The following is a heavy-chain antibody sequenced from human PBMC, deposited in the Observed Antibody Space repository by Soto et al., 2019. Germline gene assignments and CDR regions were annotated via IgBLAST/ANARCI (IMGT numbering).Heavy chain of an antibody. D-gene: IGHD6-19*01. CDR3: ATSPNTSGWYA. CDR2: ISGSGDST. V-gene: IGHV3-23*01. CDR1: GFTLSSYA. Sequence: PGGSVRLSCAASGFTLSSYAMSWVRQAPGKGLEWVSSISGSGDSTYYADSVKGRFTISRDTSKNTLYLQMNSLRAEDTALYYCATSPNTSGWYAWGKGTLVTVSS. J-gene: IGHJ5*02.